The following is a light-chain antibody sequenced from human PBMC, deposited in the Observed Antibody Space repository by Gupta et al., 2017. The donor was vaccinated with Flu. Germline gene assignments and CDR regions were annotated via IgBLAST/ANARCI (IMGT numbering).Light chain of an antibody. CDR3: SLYIRTPLV. J-gene: IGLJ2*01. V-gene: IGLV2-14*01. CDR1: SDDIGGYGH. CDR2: EVS. Sequence: VSGSLGQSITISCTGSSDDIGGYGHVSWYQQCPGKAPKLMIFEVSNRPSGFSNRFSGSKSGNTASLPVSGLQAEDEAYYYCSLYIRTPLVFGGGTKLTVL.